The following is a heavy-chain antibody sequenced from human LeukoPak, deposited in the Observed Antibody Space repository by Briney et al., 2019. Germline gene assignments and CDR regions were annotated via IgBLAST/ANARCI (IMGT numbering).Heavy chain of an antibody. J-gene: IGHJ4*02. V-gene: IGHV4-59*12. CDR3: ARGVPDY. CDR2: FFYSGSS. Sequence: PSETLSLTCTVSGGAISTYYWSWIRQPPGKGLEWIGYFFYSGSSNYTPSLKSRVTISIDTSKNQFSLKLSSVTAADTAVYYCARGVPDYWGQGTLVTVSS. CDR1: GGAISTYY.